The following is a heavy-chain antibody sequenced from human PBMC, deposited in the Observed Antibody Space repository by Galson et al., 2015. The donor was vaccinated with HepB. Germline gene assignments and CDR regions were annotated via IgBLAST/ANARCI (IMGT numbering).Heavy chain of an antibody. J-gene: IGHJ6*03. D-gene: IGHD6-13*01. V-gene: IGHV3-64*01. Sequence: SLRLSCAASGITFSSYAMHWVRQAPGKGLEYVSAISSNGGSTYYANSVKGRFTISRDNSKNTLYLQMGSLRAEDMAVYYCARASRYGSSWASRYMDVWGKGTTVTVSS. CDR3: ARASRYGSSWASRYMDV. CDR2: ISSNGGST. CDR1: GITFSSYA.